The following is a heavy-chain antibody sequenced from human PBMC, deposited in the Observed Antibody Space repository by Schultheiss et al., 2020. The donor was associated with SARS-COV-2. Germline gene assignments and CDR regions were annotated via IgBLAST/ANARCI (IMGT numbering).Heavy chain of an antibody. V-gene: IGHV4-61*01. CDR1: GVSVSSGSYY. Sequence: SETLSLTCTVSGVSVSSGSYYWSWIRQPPGKGLEWIGEINHSGSTNYNPSLKSRVTISLDTSKNQFSLKLSSVTAADTAVYYCARERNDFWSGYYAYSYGMDVWGQGTTVTVSS. CDR3: ARERNDFWSGYYAYSYGMDV. CDR2: INHSGST. J-gene: IGHJ6*02. D-gene: IGHD3-3*01.